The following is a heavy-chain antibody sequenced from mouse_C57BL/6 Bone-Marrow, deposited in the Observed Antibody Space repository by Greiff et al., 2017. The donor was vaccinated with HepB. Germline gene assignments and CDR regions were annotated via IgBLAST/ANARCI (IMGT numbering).Heavy chain of an antibody. D-gene: IGHD2-3*01. V-gene: IGHV1-4*01. CDR3: TTIYDGYSWFAY. Sequence: VQLQQSGADLARPGASVKMSCKASGYTFTSYTMHWVKQRPGQGLEWIGYINPSSGYTKYKQKFKDKATLTADKSSSTVYMQLSSLTSEDSAVYCGTTIYDGYSWFAYWGQGTLVTVSA. J-gene: IGHJ3*01. CDR2: INPSSGYT. CDR1: GYTFTSYT.